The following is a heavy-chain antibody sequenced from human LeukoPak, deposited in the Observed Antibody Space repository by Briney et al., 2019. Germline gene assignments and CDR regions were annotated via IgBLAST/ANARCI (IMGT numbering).Heavy chain of an antibody. CDR1: GFTFDDYA. CDR3: AKATTTVVTYGAFDI. V-gene: IGHV3-9*01. Sequence: GRSLRLSCAASGFTFDDYAMHWVRQAPGKGLEWVSGISWNSGSIGYADSVKGRFTISRDNAKNSLYLQMNSLRAEDTALYYCAKATTTVVTYGAFDIWGQGTMVTVSS. D-gene: IGHD4-23*01. CDR2: ISWNSGSI. J-gene: IGHJ3*02.